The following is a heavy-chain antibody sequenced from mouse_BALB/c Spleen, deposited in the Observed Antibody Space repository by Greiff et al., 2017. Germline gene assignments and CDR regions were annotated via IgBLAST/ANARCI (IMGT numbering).Heavy chain of an antibody. V-gene: IGHV14-3*02. J-gene: IGHJ2*01. Sequence: EVQLQQSGAELVKPGASVKLSCTASGFNIKDTYMHWVKQRPEQGLEWIGRIDPANGNTKYDPKFQGKATITADTSSNTAYLQLSSLTSEDTAVYYCARGGTTGGYFDNWGQGTTLTVSS. CDR2: IDPANGNT. D-gene: IGHD1-1*01. CDR3: ARGGTTGGYFDN. CDR1: GFNIKDTY.